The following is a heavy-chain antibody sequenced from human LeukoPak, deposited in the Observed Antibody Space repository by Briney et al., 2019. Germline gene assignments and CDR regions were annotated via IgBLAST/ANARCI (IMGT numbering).Heavy chain of an antibody. Sequence: GGSLRLSCAASGFTFSSYGMNWVRQAPGKGLEWVSDISSSSSTIYYADSVKGRFTISRDNAKNSLYLEMNSLRAEDTAVYYCARTYYDFWSGYYSHEGNPFDYWGQGTLVTVSP. CDR3: ARTYYDFWSGYYSHEGNPFDY. D-gene: IGHD3-3*01. CDR2: ISSSSSTI. V-gene: IGHV3-48*01. CDR1: GFTFSSYG. J-gene: IGHJ4*02.